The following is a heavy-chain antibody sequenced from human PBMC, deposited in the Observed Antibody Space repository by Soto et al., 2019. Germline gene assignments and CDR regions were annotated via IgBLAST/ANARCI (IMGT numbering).Heavy chain of an antibody. V-gene: IGHV3-9*01. CDR2: ISWNSGSI. D-gene: IGHD3-3*01. CDR1: GFTFDDYA. Sequence: EVQQVESGGGLVQPGRSLRLSCAASGFTFDDYAMHWVRQAPGKGLEWVSGISWNSGSIGYADSVKGRFTISRDNAKNSLYLQMNSLRAEDTALYYCAKAGFWSGYYSLVDYWGQGTLVTVSS. J-gene: IGHJ4*02. CDR3: AKAGFWSGYYSLVDY.